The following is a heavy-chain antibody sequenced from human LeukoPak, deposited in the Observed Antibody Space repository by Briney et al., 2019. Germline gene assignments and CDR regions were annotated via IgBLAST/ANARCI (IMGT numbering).Heavy chain of an antibody. D-gene: IGHD3-22*01. V-gene: IGHV3-23*01. CDR3: AKAPSYDSSGYYPFGLDY. J-gene: IGHJ4*02. Sequence: GGSLRLSRAASGFTFSSYAMSWVRQAPGKGLEWVSAISGSGGSTYYADSVKGRFTISRDNSKNTLYLQMNSLRAEDTAVYYCAKAPSYDSSGYYPFGLDYWGQGTLVTVSS. CDR1: GFTFSSYA. CDR2: ISGSGGST.